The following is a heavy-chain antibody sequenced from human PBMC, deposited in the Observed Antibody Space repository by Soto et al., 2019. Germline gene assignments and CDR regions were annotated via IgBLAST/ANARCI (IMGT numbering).Heavy chain of an antibody. J-gene: IGHJ6*02. CDR3: ARYQGSSGYYYYSGMDV. CDR1: GYTFTSYG. D-gene: IGHD3-22*01. Sequence: ASVKVSCKASGYTFTSYGISWVRQAPGQGLEWMGWISAYNGNTNYAQKLQGRVTMTTDTSTSTAYMELRSLRSDDTAVYYCARYQGSSGYYYYSGMDVWGQGTTVTVSS. V-gene: IGHV1-18*01. CDR2: ISAYNGNT.